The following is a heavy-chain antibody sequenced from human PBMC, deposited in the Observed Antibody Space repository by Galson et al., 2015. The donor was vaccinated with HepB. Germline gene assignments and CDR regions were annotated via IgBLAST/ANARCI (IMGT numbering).Heavy chain of an antibody. CDR2: TWNDGGSE. V-gene: IGHV3-33*01. D-gene: IGHD5-18*01. J-gene: IGHJ4*02. CDR3: ARTSEYSYVSHLSL. CDR1: GFTFSYYG. Sequence: SLRLSCAASGFTFSYYGVHWVRQAPGKGLEWVSVTWNDGGSEQYADSVKGRFTISRDNSKNTLYLQMDSLRAEDTALYYCARTSEYSYVSHLSLWGQGILVTDSS.